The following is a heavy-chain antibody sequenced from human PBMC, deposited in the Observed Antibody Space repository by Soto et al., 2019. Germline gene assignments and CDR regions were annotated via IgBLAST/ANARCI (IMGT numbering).Heavy chain of an antibody. V-gene: IGHV1-2*04. CDR1: GYTFTGYY. D-gene: IGHD2-2*01. J-gene: IGHJ6*03. CDR2: INPNSGGT. CDR3: ARGDVVVPAAMLEVYYYYYYMDV. Sequence: GASVKVSCKASGYTFTGYYMHWVRQAPGQGLEWMGWINPNSGGTNYAQKFQGWVTMTRDTSISTAYMELSRLRPDDTAVYYCARGDVVVPAAMLEVYYYYYYMDVWGKGTTVTVSS.